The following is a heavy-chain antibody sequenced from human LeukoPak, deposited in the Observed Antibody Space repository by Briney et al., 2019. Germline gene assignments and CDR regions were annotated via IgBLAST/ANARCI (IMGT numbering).Heavy chain of an antibody. Sequence: ASVKVSCKASGYTFTGYYMHWVRQAPGQGLEWMGWINPNSGGTNYAQKLQGRVTMTTDTSTSTAYMELRSLRSDDTAVYYCARVLYEGYYDYVWGSYRLDYWGQGTLVTVSS. V-gene: IGHV1-2*02. CDR2: INPNSGGT. CDR3: ARVLYEGYYDYVWGSYRLDY. D-gene: IGHD3-16*02. CDR1: GYTFTGYY. J-gene: IGHJ4*02.